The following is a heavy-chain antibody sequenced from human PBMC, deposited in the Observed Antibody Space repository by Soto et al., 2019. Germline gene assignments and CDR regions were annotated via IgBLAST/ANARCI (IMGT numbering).Heavy chain of an antibody. D-gene: IGHD1-26*01. CDR2: INSDGSST. CDR1: GFTFSSYW. J-gene: IGHJ2*01. CDR3: ARGGSLNWYFDL. V-gene: IGHV3-74*01. Sequence: EVQLVESGGGLVQPGGSLRLSCAASGFTFSSYWMHWVRQAPGKGLVWVSRINSDGSSTSYADSVKGRFTISRDNAKNTLYLQMNSLRAEDTAAYYCARGGSLNWYFDLWGRGTLVTVSS.